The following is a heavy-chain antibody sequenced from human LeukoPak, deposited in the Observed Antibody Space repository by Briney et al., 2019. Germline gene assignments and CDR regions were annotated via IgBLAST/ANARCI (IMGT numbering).Heavy chain of an antibody. CDR1: GYTFTGYY. CDR3: ARSRNYYYYMDV. Sequence: ASVKVSCKASGYTFTGYYMHWVRQAPGQGLEWMGWINPNSGGTNYAQKFQGRVAMTRDTSISTAYMELSRLRSDDTAVYYCARSRNYYYYMDVWGKGTTVTVSS. V-gene: IGHV1-2*02. CDR2: INPNSGGT. J-gene: IGHJ6*03.